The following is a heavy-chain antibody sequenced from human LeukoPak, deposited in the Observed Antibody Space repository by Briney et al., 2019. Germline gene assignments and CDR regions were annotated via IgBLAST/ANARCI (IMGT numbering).Heavy chain of an antibody. D-gene: IGHD3-3*01. Sequence: GGSLRLSCTVSGFIFSDSAIHWVRQAAGKGLEGAGRIRSKANSDETAYAASVKGRFTISRDDSKDTAYLQMHSLKPEDTAVYHCTSPAHDFDFWSGYYSVWGRGAQVTVSS. CDR2: IRSKANSDET. V-gene: IGHV3-73*01. J-gene: IGHJ4*01. CDR3: TSPAHDFDFWSGYYSV. CDR1: GFIFSDSA.